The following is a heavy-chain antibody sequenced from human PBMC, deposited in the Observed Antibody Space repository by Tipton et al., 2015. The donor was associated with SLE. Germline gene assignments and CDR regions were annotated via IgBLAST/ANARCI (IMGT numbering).Heavy chain of an antibody. CDR3: ASRPSGIPAPAFI. CDR1: GGSMTSFY. Sequence: TLSLTCTVSGGSMTSFYWGWIRQPPGKGLEDIGYIYYSGSTNYDPSLMSRVTISVNTPTNQFSLRLTSLTASDTAMYYCASRPSGIPAPAFIWGQGTMVTVSS. D-gene: IGHD6-13*01. CDR2: IYYSGST. V-gene: IGHV4-59*08. J-gene: IGHJ3*02.